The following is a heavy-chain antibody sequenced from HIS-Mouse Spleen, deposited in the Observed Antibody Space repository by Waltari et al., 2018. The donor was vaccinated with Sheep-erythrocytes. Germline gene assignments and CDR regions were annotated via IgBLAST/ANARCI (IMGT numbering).Heavy chain of an antibody. CDR3: AKVRTVNYWYFDL. J-gene: IGHJ2*01. CDR2: ISYDGSNK. V-gene: IGHV3-30*18. CDR1: GFTFSSYG. Sequence: VQPGRSLRLSCAASGFTFSSYGMHWVRQAPGKGLEWVAVISYDGSNKYYADSVKGRFTISRDNSKNTLYLQMNSLRAEDTAVYYCAKVRTVNYWYFDLCGRGTLVTVSS. D-gene: IGHD1-1*01.